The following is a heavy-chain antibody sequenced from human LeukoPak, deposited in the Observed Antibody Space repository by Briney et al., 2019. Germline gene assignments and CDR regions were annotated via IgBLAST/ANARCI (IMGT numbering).Heavy chain of an antibody. D-gene: IGHD2-8*01. Sequence: GGSLRLSCAASGFTFSSYGMHWVRQAPGKGLEWVAYIQNDGSNEQYADSVKGRFSISRDSSKNILYLQMNSLRAEDTAVYYCAKDRCSNGIGCYYYYMDVWGKGTTVTTSS. CDR3: AKDRCSNGIGCYYYYMDV. CDR2: IQNDGSNE. J-gene: IGHJ6*03. V-gene: IGHV3-30*02. CDR1: GFTFSSYG.